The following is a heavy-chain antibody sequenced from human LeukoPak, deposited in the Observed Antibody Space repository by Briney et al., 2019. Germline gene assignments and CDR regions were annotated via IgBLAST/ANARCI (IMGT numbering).Heavy chain of an antibody. J-gene: IGHJ6*03. D-gene: IGHD6-13*01. CDR3: ARGGSYSRGYYYYYMDV. Sequence: SESLSLTCAVYGGSFSGYYWSWIRQPLGKGLEWIGEINHSGSTNYNPSLQSRVAISVDTSKNQFSLTLSSVTAADTAVYYCARGGSYSRGYYYYYMDVWGKGTTVTVSS. CDR2: INHSGST. V-gene: IGHV4-34*01. CDR1: GGSFSGYY.